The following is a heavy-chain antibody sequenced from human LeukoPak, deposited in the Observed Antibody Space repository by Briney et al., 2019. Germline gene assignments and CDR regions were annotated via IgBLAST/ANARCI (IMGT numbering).Heavy chain of an antibody. Sequence: PGGSLRLSCAASGFTFSDYYMSWIRQAPGKGLEWVSYISSSGSTIYYADSVKGRFTISRDNAKNSLYLQMNSLRAEDTAVYYCARDLMTTVTKNWFDPWGQGTLVTVSS. V-gene: IGHV3-11*04. D-gene: IGHD4-11*01. J-gene: IGHJ5*02. CDR3: ARDLMTTVTKNWFDP. CDR2: ISSSGSTI. CDR1: GFTFSDYY.